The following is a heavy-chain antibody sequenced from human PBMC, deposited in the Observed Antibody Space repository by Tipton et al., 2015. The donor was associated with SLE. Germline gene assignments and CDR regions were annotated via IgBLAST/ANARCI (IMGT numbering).Heavy chain of an antibody. CDR2: IHYSGTT. CDR1: GGSITNYY. D-gene: IGHD1-26*01. V-gene: IGHV4-59*01. J-gene: IGHJ3*02. CDR3: ARTLGAIAHTVYDAFDI. Sequence: TLSLTCIVSGGSITNYYWSWIRQPPGKGLEWIGYIHYSGTTHDNPSLKSRVTMSVDMSKNQFSLRLTSVTAADTAVYYCARTLGAIAHTVYDAFDIWGQGKMVTVSS.